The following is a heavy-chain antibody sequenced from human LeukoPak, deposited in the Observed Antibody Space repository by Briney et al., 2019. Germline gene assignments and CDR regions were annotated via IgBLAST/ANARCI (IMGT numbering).Heavy chain of an antibody. CDR2: INPNSGGT. D-gene: IGHD3-22*01. V-gene: IGHV1-2*02. CDR1: GYTFTGYY. J-gene: IGHJ6*03. CDR3: ARGDVAYYDSSGSLGYYMDV. Sequence: GASVKVSCKASGYTFTGYYMHWVRQAPGQGLEWIGWINPNSGGTNYAQTFQGRVTMTRDTSIRTAYLELSRLRSDDTAVYYCARGDVAYYDSSGSLGYYMDVWGKGTTVTVSS.